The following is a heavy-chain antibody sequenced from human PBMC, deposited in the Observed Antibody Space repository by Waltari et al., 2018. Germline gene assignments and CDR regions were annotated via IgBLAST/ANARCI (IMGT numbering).Heavy chain of an antibody. V-gene: IGHV4-34*01. CDR2: INHSGST. D-gene: IGHD5-12*01. CDR3: ARVGGGYDLHDAFDI. CDR1: GGSFSGYY. Sequence: QVQLQQWGAGLLKPSETLSLTCAVYGGSFSGYYWSWIRQPPGKGLEWIGEINHSGSTNYNPSLKSRVTISVDTSKNQFSLKLSSVTAADTAVYYCARVGGGYDLHDAFDIWGQGTMVTVSS. J-gene: IGHJ3*02.